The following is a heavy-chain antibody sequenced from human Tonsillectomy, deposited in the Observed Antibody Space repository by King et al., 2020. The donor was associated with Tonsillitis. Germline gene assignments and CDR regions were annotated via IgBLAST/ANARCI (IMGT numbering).Heavy chain of an antibody. Sequence: VQLVESGGGVVQPGRSLRLSCAASGFTFSSYAMHWVRQAPGKGLEWVAVISYDGSNKYYADSVKGRFTISRDNSKNKLYLQMNSLRAEDTAVYYCASDGREVTGDYYFDYWGQGTLVTVSS. J-gene: IGHJ4*02. V-gene: IGHV3-30-3*01. D-gene: IGHD7-27*01. CDR1: GFTFSSYA. CDR3: ASDGREVTGDYYFDY. CDR2: ISYDGSNK.